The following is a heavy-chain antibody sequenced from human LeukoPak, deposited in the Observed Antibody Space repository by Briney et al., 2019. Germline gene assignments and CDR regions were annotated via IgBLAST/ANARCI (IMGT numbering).Heavy chain of an antibody. V-gene: IGHV3-23*01. CDR3: AKEGCSGGSCYSYYYYMDV. J-gene: IGHJ6*03. CDR1: GFTFSSYA. CDR2: ISGSGDST. Sequence: GGSLRLSCAASGFTFSSYAMNWVRQAPGKGLEWVSAISGSGDSTYYADSVKGRFTTSRDNSKNTLYLQMKSLRAEDTAVYYCAKEGCSGGSCYSYYYYMDVWGKGTTVTVSS. D-gene: IGHD2-15*01.